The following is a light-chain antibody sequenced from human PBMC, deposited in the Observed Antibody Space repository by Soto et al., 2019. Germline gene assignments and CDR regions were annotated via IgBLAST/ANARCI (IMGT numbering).Light chain of an antibody. V-gene: IGKV3-20*01. CDR3: QQYTTSSWT. CDR2: GTS. Sequence: VLTQSPGTLSLSPGERATLSCRASQSVGSSYLAWYQQKPGQAPRVLIYGTSSRATGIPDRFSGSGSGTDFTLTISRLEPEDFAVYYCQQYTTSSWTFGQGTKVDIK. CDR1: QSVGSSY. J-gene: IGKJ1*01.